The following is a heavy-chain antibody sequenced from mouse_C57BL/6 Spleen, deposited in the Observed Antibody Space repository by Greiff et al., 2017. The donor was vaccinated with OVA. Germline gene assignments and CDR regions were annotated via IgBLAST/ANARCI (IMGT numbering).Heavy chain of an antibody. CDR3: ARNGGSTMIRGFAY. Sequence: EVQLQQSGPELVKPGASVKISCKASGYTFTDYYMNWVKQSHGKSLEWIGDINPNNGGTSYNQKFKGKATLTVDKSSSTAYMELRSLTSEDSAVYYCARNGGSTMIRGFAYWGQGTLVTVSA. V-gene: IGHV1-26*01. D-gene: IGHD2-4*01. CDR2: INPNNGGT. CDR1: GYTFTDYY. J-gene: IGHJ3*01.